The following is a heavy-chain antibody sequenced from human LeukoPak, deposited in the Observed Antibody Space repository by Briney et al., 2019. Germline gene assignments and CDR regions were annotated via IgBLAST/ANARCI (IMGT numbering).Heavy chain of an antibody. J-gene: IGHJ4*02. CDR3: ARGLGSGYLSY. Sequence: PSETLSLTCAVYGGSFSGYYWSWIRQPPGKGLEWIGEINHSGSTNYNPPLKSRVTISVDTSKNQISLKLSSVTAADTAVYYCARGLGSGYLSYWGQGTLVTVSS. CDR1: GGSFSGYY. V-gene: IGHV4-34*01. D-gene: IGHD3-22*01. CDR2: INHSGST.